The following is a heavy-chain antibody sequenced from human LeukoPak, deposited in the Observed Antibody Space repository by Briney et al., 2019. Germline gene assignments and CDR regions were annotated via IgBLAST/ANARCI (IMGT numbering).Heavy chain of an antibody. V-gene: IGHV4-61*02. J-gene: IGHJ3*02. CDR3: ARDDYYYDSSAFDI. Sequence: PSETLSLTCTVSGASISSGSYYWGWLRQPAGKGLEWIGRIYASGTTNYNPSLKSRATISVDTSKNQFSLKLSSVTAADTAVYYCARDDYYYDSSAFDIWSRGTMVTVSS. D-gene: IGHD3-22*01. CDR2: IYASGTT. CDR1: GASISSGSYY.